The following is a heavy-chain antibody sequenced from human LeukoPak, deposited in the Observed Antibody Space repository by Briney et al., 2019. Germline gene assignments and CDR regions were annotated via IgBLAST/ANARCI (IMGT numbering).Heavy chain of an antibody. V-gene: IGHV3-7*04. J-gene: IGHJ6*03. Sequence: WGSLRLSCAASGFTFSTYWMSWVRQAPGKGLEWVANIKQDGSEKYYVDSVKGRFTMSRDNAKNSVYLQMNSLRAEDTAVYYCTRANMGTAYYYYYYMDVWGKGTTVTVSS. CDR3: TRANMGTAYYYYYYMDV. CDR1: GFTFSTYW. CDR2: IKQDGSEK. D-gene: IGHD5-18*01.